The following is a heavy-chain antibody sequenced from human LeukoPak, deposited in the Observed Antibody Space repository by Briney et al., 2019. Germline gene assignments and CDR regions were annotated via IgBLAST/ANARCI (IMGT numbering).Heavy chain of an antibody. Sequence: SETLSLTCTVSSGSISSSDYYWGWIRQPPGKGLEWIGSIYYSGSTYYNPSLKSRVAISVDTSKNHFSLKLPSVTAADTAVYYCARQGVVSDAFDIWGQGTMVTVSS. CDR2: IYYSGST. J-gene: IGHJ3*02. CDR3: ARQGVVSDAFDI. V-gene: IGHV4-39*01. CDR1: SGSISSSDYY. D-gene: IGHD2-15*01.